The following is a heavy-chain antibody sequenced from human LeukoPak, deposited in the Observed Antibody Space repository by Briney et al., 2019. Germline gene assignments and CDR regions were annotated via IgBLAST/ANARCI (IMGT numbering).Heavy chain of an antibody. CDR2: ISWNSGSI. CDR3: AKDIVATITGWFDP. V-gene: IGHV3-9*01. D-gene: IGHD5-12*01. Sequence: PGRSLRLSCAASGLTLDDYAMHWVRHAPGKGLEWVSGISWNSGSIVYADSVKGRFTISRDNAKNSLYLQMNSLRAEDTALYYCAKDIVATITGWFDPWGQGTLVTVSS. CDR1: GLTLDDYA. J-gene: IGHJ5*02.